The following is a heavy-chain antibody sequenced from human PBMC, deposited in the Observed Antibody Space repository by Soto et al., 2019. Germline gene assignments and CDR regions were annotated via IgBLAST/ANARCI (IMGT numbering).Heavy chain of an antibody. V-gene: IGHV4-61*01. J-gene: IGHJ6*02. CDR1: GGSVSSGSYY. Sequence: QVQLQESGPGLVKPSETLSLTCTVSGGSVSSGSYYWSWIRQPPGKGLEWIGYIYYSGSTNYNPSLKSRVTISVDTSKNQFSLKLSSVTAADTAVYYCARWRTKYHGDYYYCMDVWGQGTTVTVSS. D-gene: IGHD2-2*01. CDR2: IYYSGST. CDR3: ARWRTKYHGDYYYCMDV.